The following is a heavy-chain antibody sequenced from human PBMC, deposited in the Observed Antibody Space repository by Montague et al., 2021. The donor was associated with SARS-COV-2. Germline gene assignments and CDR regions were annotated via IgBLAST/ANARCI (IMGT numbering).Heavy chain of an antibody. CDR1: GGSFSGYY. CDR3: ASPTYYYDSSGSDAFDI. J-gene: IGHJ3*02. V-gene: IGHV4-34*01. CDR2: INQSGRT. D-gene: IGHD3-22*01. Sequence: SETLSLTCAIYGGSFSGYYWSWIRQPPEKGLEWIGEINQSGRTNNNPSLKSRVTISVDTSKNQFSLKLSSVTAAGTAVYYCASPTYYYDSSGSDAFDIWGQGTMVTVSS.